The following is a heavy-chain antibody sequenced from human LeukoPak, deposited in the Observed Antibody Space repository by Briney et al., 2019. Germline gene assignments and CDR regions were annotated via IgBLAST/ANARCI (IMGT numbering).Heavy chain of an antibody. D-gene: IGHD4-17*01. CDR1: GFTVSSNY. J-gene: IGHJ5*02. CDR3: ARSPIDYGDLNWFDP. CDR2: IYSGGST. V-gene: IGHV3-53*01. Sequence: GGSLRLSCAASGFTVSSNYMSWVRQAPGKGLEWFSDIYSGGSTYYADSVKGRFTISRDNSKNTLYLQMNSLRAEDTAVYYCARSPIDYGDLNWFDPWGQGTLVTVSS.